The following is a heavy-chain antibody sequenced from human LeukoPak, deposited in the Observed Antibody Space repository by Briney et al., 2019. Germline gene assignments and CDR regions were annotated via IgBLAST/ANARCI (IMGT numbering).Heavy chain of an antibody. Sequence: ASVKVSCKASGYTFTSYAINWVRQAPGQGPEWMGLINTNTGNPTYAQGFTGRFVFSLDTSVSTAYLQISSLKAEDTAVYYCVRDHGYCSSTSCYLYYFDYWGQGTLVTVSS. CDR2: INTNTGNP. CDR1: GYTFTSYA. V-gene: IGHV7-4-1*02. J-gene: IGHJ4*02. D-gene: IGHD2-2*03. CDR3: VRDHGYCSSTSCYLYYFDY.